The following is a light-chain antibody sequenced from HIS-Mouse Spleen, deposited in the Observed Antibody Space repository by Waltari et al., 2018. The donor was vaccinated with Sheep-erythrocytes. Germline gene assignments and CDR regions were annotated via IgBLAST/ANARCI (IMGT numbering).Light chain of an antibody. CDR1: AVPKQS. CDR2: KDS. V-gene: IGLV3-25*03. J-gene: IGLJ2*01. CDR3: QSADSSGTYVV. Sequence: YELTQPPSVSVSPGQTARNTWSGDAVPKQSAYWYQQKPGQAPVLVIYKDSERPSGMPERFSGSSSGTTVTLTISGVQAEDEADYYCQSADSSGTYVVFGGGTKLTVL.